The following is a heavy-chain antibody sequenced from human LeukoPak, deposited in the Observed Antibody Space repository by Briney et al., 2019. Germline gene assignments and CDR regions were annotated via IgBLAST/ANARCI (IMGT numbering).Heavy chain of an antibody. CDR2: ISANNGNT. CDR1: GYTFTAYG. CDR3: LRDDGPFGGVRFDH. V-gene: IGHV1-18*01. J-gene: IGHJ4*02. Sequence: ASVKVSCKASGYTFTAYGISWVRQAPGQGLEWMGWISANNGNTNYAQKVQGRVTMTRGTSTSTAYMELRSLRYDDTAVYYCLRDDGPFGGVRFDHWGQGTLVTVSS. D-gene: IGHD3-16*01.